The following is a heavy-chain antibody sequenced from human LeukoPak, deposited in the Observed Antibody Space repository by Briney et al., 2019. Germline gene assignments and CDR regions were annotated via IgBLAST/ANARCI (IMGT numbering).Heavy chain of an antibody. D-gene: IGHD5-18*01. J-gene: IGHJ4*02. Sequence: ASVKVSCKVSGYTLTELSMHWVRQAPGKGLEWMGGFDPEDGETIYAQKFQGRVTMTEDTSTDTAYMEPSSLRSEDTAVYYCATRRHSYGKPTILDYWGQGTLVTVSS. CDR3: ATRRHSYGKPTILDY. CDR1: GYTLTELS. V-gene: IGHV1-24*01. CDR2: FDPEDGET.